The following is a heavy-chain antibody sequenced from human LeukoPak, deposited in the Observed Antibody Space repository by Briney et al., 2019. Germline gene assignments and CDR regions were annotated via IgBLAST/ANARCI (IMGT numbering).Heavy chain of an antibody. V-gene: IGHV3-20*04. CDR2: INWNGGST. CDR3: ARKVHCSGGSCYFPPPYDY. Sequence: GGSLRLSCAASGFTFDDYGMSWVRQAPGKGLKWVSGINWNGGSTGYADSVKGRFTISRDNAKNSLYLQMNSLRAEDTALYYCARKVHCSGGSCYFPPPYDYWGQGTLVTVSS. D-gene: IGHD2-15*01. J-gene: IGHJ4*02. CDR1: GFTFDDYG.